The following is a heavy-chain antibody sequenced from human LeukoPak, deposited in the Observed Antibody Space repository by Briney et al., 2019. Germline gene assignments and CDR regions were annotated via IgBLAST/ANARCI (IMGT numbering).Heavy chain of an antibody. CDR2: IYYSGST. Sequence: SETLSLTCIVSGASISSYYWSWIRQPPGKGLEWIGYIYYSGSTNYSPSLKSRVTISVDTSKNHFSLKLTSVTAADTAVYYCARHWAETTGPYAFDFWGQGTMVTVSS. CDR3: ARHWAETTGPYAFDF. CDR1: GASISSYY. D-gene: IGHD1-14*01. V-gene: IGHV4-59*01. J-gene: IGHJ3*01.